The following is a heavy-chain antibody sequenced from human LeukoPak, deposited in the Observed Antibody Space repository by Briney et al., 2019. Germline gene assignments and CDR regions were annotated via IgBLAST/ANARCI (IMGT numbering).Heavy chain of an antibody. CDR2: IWYDGSNK. V-gene: IGHV3-33*01. D-gene: IGHD2-15*01. CDR1: GFTFSSYG. Sequence: GGSLRLSCAASGFTFSSYGMHWVRQAPGKGLGWVAVIWYDGSNKYYADSVKGRFTISRDNSKNTLYLQMNSLRAEDTAVYYCARESPGYCSGGSCRYFDYWGQGTLVTVSS. J-gene: IGHJ4*02. CDR3: ARESPGYCSGGSCRYFDY.